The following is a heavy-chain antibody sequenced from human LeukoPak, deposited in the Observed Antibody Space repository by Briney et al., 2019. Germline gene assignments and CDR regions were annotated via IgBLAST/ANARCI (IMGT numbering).Heavy chain of an antibody. Sequence: PGGSLRLSCAASGFTFRNYGMHWIRQAPGKGLEWVAHINPDGRDTYYVDSVKGRFTISRDNAQNSMYLQMNSLRVEDTAVYYCTSWGDTTAEYFQRWGQGTLVTVSS. CDR3: TSWGDTTAEYFQR. V-gene: IGHV3-7*01. CDR1: GFTFRNYG. D-gene: IGHD2-21*02. J-gene: IGHJ1*01. CDR2: INPDGRDT.